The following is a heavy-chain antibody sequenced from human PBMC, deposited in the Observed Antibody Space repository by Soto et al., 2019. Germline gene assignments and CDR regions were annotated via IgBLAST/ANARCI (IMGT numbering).Heavy chain of an antibody. CDR1: GSINSGGYY. J-gene: IGHJ4*02. V-gene: IGHV4-31*03. CDR3: ARLRGSGGYSAYYFDS. Sequence: QVHLQESGPGLVRPSQTLSLTCTVSGSINSGGYYWSWVRQHPVKGLEWIGYIHYSGSTWYNPSLKSRISTSVDTSKDQFSLKLSSVTVADTAVYYCARLRGSGGYSAYYFDSWGQGMLVIFSS. CDR2: IHYSGST. D-gene: IGHD3-10*01.